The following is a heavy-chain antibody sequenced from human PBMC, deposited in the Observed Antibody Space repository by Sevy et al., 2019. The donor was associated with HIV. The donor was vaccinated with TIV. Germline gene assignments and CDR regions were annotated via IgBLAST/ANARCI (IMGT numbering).Heavy chain of an antibody. Sequence: GGSLRPSCAASGFTFSSYGMHWVRQAPGKGLEWVAIIWYDGSNKYYVDSVKGRFTISRDNSKNTLYLQMNSLRAEDTAVYYCARERLAVAGIGYYFDYWGQGTLVTVSS. J-gene: IGHJ4*02. CDR3: ARERLAVAGIGYYFDY. D-gene: IGHD6-19*01. CDR1: GFTFSSYG. CDR2: IWYDGSNK. V-gene: IGHV3-33*01.